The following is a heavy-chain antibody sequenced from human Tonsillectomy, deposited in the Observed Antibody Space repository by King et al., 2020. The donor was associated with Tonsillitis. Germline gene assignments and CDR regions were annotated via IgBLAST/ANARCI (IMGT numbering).Heavy chain of an antibody. CDR2: IYYSGST. CDR3: ARGMTAGRSSSEYYFYYDMDV. V-gene: IGHV4-59*01. Sequence: VQLQESGPGLVKPSETLSLTCTVSGGSISSYYWSWIRQPPGKGLEWLGYIYYSGSTNYNPSLKSRVTISVDTSKNQFSLKLTSVTAADTAVYYCARGMTAGRSSSEYYFYYDMDVWGPGTTVTVSS. J-gene: IGHJ6*02. CDR1: GGSISSYY. D-gene: IGHD6-13*01.